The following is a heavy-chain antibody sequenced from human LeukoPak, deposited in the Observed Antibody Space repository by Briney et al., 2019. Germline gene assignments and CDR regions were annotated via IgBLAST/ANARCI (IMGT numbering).Heavy chain of an antibody. CDR1: GFTFSSYG. V-gene: IGHV3-30*02. D-gene: IGHD5-24*01. J-gene: IGHJ4*02. CDR3: AREERRPQKIGY. Sequence: GGSLRLSCAASGFTFSSYGMHRVRQAPGKGLEWVAFIHYDGTNEYYADSVKGRFTISRDNAKNSLYLQMNSLRAEDTAVYYCAREERRPQKIGYWGQGTLVTVSS. CDR2: IHYDGTNE.